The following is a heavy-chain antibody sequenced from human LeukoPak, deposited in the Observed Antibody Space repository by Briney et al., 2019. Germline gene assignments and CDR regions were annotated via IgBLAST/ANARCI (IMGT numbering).Heavy chain of an antibody. CDR2: ISGSGGST. CDR1: GFTFSSYA. V-gene: IGHV3-23*01. D-gene: IGHD4-17*01. CDR3: AKSLRYADYGTFF. J-gene: IGHJ4*02. Sequence: GGSLRLSCAASGFTFSSYAMSWVRQAPGKGLEWVSAISGSGGSTTYGGSVKGRFTISRDNSKNTLYLQMNSLRAEDTAVYYCAKSLRYADYGTFFGGQGTLVTVSS.